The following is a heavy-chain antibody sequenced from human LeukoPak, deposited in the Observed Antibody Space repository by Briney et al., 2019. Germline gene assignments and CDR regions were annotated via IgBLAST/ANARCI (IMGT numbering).Heavy chain of an antibody. CDR2: IYWDDDK. Sequence: ESGPTLVNPTQTLTLTCTFSGFSLSTSGVGVGWIRQPPGKALEWLALIYWDDDKRYSPSLKSRLTITRDTSKNHVFLTMTNVGPVDTATYHCAHRKGYCSGGNYYPHFDYWGQGTLVTVSS. CDR1: GFSLSTSGVG. D-gene: IGHD2-15*01. J-gene: IGHJ4*02. V-gene: IGHV2-5*02. CDR3: AHRKGYCSGGNYYPHFDY.